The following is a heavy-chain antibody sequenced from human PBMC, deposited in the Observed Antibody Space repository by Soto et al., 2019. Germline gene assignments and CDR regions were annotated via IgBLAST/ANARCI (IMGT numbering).Heavy chain of an antibody. J-gene: IGHJ5*02. CDR3: ARGLSPTIFRTVPTPNWFDP. Sequence: PSETLSLTCTVSCGSIRSASSYWGWIRQAPGKGLEWTGSIYYSGSTYYNWSLKSRLTIYLDTSKNQFSLKLSSVTAADTAVHYCARGLSPTIFRTVPTPNWFDPWGQGTRVTVSS. CDR2: IYYSGST. CDR1: CGSIRSASSY. D-gene: IGHD3-3*01. V-gene: IGHV4-39*02.